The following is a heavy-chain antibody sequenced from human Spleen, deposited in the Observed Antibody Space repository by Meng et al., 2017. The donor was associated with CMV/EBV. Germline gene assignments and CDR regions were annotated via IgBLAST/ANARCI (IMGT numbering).Heavy chain of an antibody. J-gene: IGHJ5*02. CDR2: IYWDDDK. Sequence: QITLKESGPKLVKPTQTLTLTCTFSGFSLSTSGVAVGWIRQPPGKALEWVALIYWDDDKRYSPSLTGKVSITKGASNNQVVLTLTNMHPEDTGTYSCAHKHAAGGNWFDPWGQGTLVTVSS. D-gene: IGHD6-13*01. CDR1: GFSLSTSGVA. CDR3: AHKHAAGGNWFDP. V-gene: IGHV2-5*02.